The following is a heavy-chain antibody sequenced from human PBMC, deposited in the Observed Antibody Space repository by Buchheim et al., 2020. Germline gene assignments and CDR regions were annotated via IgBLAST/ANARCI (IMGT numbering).Heavy chain of an antibody. J-gene: IGHJ4*02. CDR1: GFSFINYA. CDR3: AKIRPFQSTLTGNFDS. V-gene: IGHV3-23*01. Sequence: EVQLLESGGGLEQPGGSLRLSCAASGFSFINYAMSWVRQAPGKGLEWVSSISNSGTITYYSDSVKGRFTLSKDTSKHPLFLQMNSLRSEDTAVYYCAKIRPFQSTLTGNFDSWGQGTL. D-gene: IGHD1-14*01. CDR2: ISNSGTIT.